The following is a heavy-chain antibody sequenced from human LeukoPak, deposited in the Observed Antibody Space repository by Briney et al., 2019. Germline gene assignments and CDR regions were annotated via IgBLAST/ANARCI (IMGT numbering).Heavy chain of an antibody. CDR3: ARGGVWSNSVVFYC. J-gene: IGHJ4*02. CDR1: ILTLTVYR. V-gene: IGHV3-7*01. D-gene: IGHD2-8*01. Sequence: PGGSLRLSCAVCILTLTVYRIRSVPQAPGKGLDWVANIKQDGSEQYYVDSVKGRFTISRDNAKNSVYLQLNSLRVEDTALYYFARGGVWSNSVVFYCWGQGTLVTVSS. CDR2: IKQDGSEQ.